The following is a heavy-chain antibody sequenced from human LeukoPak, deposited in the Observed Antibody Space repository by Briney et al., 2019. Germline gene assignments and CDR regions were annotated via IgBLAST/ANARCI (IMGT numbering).Heavy chain of an antibody. V-gene: IGHV3-53*01. CDR1: GFTVSSNY. CDR2: VYNGGST. J-gene: IGHJ4*02. D-gene: IGHD4-17*01. CDR3: ARCGEGDYGIDY. Sequence: PGGSLRLSCAASGFTVSSNYMSWVRQAPGKGLEWVSSVYNGGSTYYADSAKGRFTMSRDNSKNTLYLQMNSLRAEDTAVYYCARCGEGDYGIDYWGQGTLVTVSS.